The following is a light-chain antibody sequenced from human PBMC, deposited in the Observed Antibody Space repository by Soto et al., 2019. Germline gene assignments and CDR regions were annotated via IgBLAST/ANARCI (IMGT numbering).Light chain of an antibody. Sequence: EIVMTQSPSTLSVSPGERVTLSCRASQSVSSNLAWYQQKPGQAPRLLIYGASTRGTGIPARFSGSGSGTEFTLTISSLQSEDVAVYYCQQYNNWPPWTFGQGTKVEIK. CDR2: GAS. J-gene: IGKJ1*01. CDR3: QQYNNWPPWT. V-gene: IGKV3-15*01. CDR1: QSVSSN.